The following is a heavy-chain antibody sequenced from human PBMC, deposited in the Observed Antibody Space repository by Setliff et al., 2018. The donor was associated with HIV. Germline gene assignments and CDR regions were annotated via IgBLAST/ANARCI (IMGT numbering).Heavy chain of an antibody. Sequence: GGSLRLSCAASGFTFSSYGMHWVRQAPGKGLEWVAFIRYDGSNKYYVDSVKGRFTISRDNANNSLCLQMNSLRVEDTAVYYCAREGVYYSFWSGSSYYYGLDVWGQGTTVTVSS. V-gene: IGHV3-30*02. J-gene: IGHJ6*02. CDR1: GFTFSSYG. D-gene: IGHD3-3*01. CDR3: AREGVYYSFWSGSSYYYGLDV. CDR2: IRYDGSNK.